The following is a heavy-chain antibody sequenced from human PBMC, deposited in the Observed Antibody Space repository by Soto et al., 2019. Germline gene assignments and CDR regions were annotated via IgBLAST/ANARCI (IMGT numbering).Heavy chain of an antibody. CDR2: IYYSGST. Sequence: SETLSLTCTVSGCSISSGGYYWSWLRQHPGKGLEWVGYIYYSGSTYYNPSLKRRVTISVDTSKNQFSLKLSSVTAADTAVYYCARGDYRDSSSADAFDIWGQGTMVTVSS. CDR1: GCSISSGGYY. D-gene: IGHD6-6*01. V-gene: IGHV4-31*03. J-gene: IGHJ3*02. CDR3: ARGDYRDSSSADAFDI.